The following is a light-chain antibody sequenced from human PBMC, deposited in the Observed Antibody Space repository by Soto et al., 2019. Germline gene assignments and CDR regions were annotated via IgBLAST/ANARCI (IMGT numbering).Light chain of an antibody. J-gene: IGLJ1*01. CDR1: KNDIGVYDF. V-gene: IGLV2-8*01. CDR2: EVV. CDR3: KSYAGSNTYV. Sequence: QSLLIHPPSASGSPGQSVTISCTGTKNDIGVYDFVSWYQHHPGKAPRLIIYEVVQRPSGVPDRFSGSKSGNTASLTVSGLQAADEADYFCKSYAGSNTYVFGSGTKVTVL.